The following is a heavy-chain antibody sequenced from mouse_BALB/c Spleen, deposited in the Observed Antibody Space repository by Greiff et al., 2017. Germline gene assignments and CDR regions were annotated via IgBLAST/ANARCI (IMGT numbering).Heavy chain of an antibody. V-gene: IGHV2-2*02. J-gene: IGHJ2*01. Sequence: QVQLQQSGPGLVQPSQSLSITCTVSGFSFTSYGVHWVRQSPGKGLEWLGVIWSGGSTDYNAAFISRLSISKDNSKSQVFFKMNSLQANDTAIYYCARVTGRYYFDYWGQGTTLTVSS. CDR1: GFSFTSYG. D-gene: IGHD2-13*01. CDR2: IWSGGST. CDR3: ARVTGRYYFDY.